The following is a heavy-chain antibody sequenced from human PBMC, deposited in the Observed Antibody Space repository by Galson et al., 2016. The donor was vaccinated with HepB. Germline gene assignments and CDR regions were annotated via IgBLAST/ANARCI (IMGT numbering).Heavy chain of an antibody. V-gene: IGHV3-11*04. J-gene: IGHJ5*02. D-gene: IGHD3-3*01. Sequence: SLRLSCAGSGFTFSDFDMNWVRQAPGKGLDWISYISATGTTIDYADSVKGRFIISRDNAKNSLFLQMNSLRVEDTAVYYCARDSRATFGEPNWFDPWGQGTLVIVSS. CDR3: ARDSRATFGEPNWFDP. CDR2: ISATGTTI. CDR1: GFTFSDFD.